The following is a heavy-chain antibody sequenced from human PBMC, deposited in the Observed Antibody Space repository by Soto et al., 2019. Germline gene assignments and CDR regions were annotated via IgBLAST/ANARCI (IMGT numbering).Heavy chain of an antibody. CDR2: IYHSGST. J-gene: IGHJ4*02. CDR1: SASINNNDW. CDR3: ARIPTGYSSSWAFDY. V-gene: IGHV4-4*02. Sequence: QVQLQESGPGLVKPSGTLSLTCAVSSASINNNDWWRWVRQPPGKGLEWIGEIYHSGSTNYNPSLKSRFTISMDKSNNQFSLKLNSVTAAATAVYYCARIPTGYSSSWAFDYWGEGTLVTVSS. D-gene: IGHD6-13*01.